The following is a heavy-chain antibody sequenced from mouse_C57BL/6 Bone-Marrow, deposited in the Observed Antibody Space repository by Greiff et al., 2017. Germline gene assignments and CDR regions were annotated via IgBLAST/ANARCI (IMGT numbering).Heavy chain of an antibody. D-gene: IGHD2-4*01. Sequence: EVQLQESGGGLVKPGGSLKLSCAASGFTFSSYAMSWVRQTPEKRLEWVATISDGGSYTYYPDNVKGRFTISRDNAKNNLYLQMRHMKSEDTAMYYCARDPSMITMGAYYAMDYWGQGTSVTVSS. V-gene: IGHV5-4*01. CDR3: ARDPSMITMGAYYAMDY. CDR2: ISDGGSYT. CDR1: GFTFSSYA. J-gene: IGHJ4*01.